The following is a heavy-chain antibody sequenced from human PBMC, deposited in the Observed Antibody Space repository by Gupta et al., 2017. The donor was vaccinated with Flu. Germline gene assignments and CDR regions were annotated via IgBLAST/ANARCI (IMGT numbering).Heavy chain of an antibody. J-gene: IGHJ5*02. CDR2: ISWGSDSL. CDR3: ALSDSGEGWFDP. Sequence: NFDNYGMHWVRQAPGKGLEWVSGISWGSDSLGYADSVKGRFTISRDNAKKIMYLQMESLRAEDTAIYYCALSDSGEGWFDPWGQGTLVTVSS. D-gene: IGHD4-17*01. CDR1: NFDNYG. V-gene: IGHV3-9*01.